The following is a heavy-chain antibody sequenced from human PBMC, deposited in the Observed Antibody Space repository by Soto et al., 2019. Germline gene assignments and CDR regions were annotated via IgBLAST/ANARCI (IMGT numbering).Heavy chain of an antibody. Sequence: PGGSLRLSCAASGFTFSSYGMHWVRQAPGKGLEWVAVISYDGSNKYYADSVKGRFTTSRDNSKNTLYLQMNSLRVEDTAVYYCAKDGSGYFDYWGQGTLVTVSS. J-gene: IGHJ4*02. CDR3: AKDGSGYFDY. CDR2: ISYDGSNK. D-gene: IGHD2-15*01. CDR1: GFTFSSYG. V-gene: IGHV3-30*18.